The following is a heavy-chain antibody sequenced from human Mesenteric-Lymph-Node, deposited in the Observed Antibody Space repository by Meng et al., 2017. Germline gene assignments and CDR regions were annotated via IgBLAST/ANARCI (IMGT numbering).Heavy chain of an antibody. CDR1: GGSIRSNGYY. CDR3: ARRRGGSGRDC. V-gene: IGHV4-39*01. D-gene: IGHD3-10*01. CDR2: IYHSGST. Sequence: HLQPAGPGLVKPSETRSLPCTVSGGSIRSNGYYWDWARRPPGKGLEWIGAIYHSGSTSYNPPLQSRVTMFVDTSKNQFSLLLTSVTATDTAVYYCARRRGGSGRDCWGQGTLVTVSS. J-gene: IGHJ4*02.